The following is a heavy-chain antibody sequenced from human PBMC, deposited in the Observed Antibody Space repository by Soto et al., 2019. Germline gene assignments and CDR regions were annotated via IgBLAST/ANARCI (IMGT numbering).Heavy chain of an antibody. CDR2: ITPFSGDV. Sequence: QMQLVQSGADVKKTGSSVTVSCKALGNTFTYRYLHWVRQAPGQALEWMGWITPFSGDVHYAQKFQERVTITRDRSINTAYMQMSSLRSEDTAMYFCAGGGAGSGPFTWELPDHWGQGTLVTVSS. D-gene: IGHD1-26*01. CDR1: GNTFTYRY. V-gene: IGHV1-45*02. J-gene: IGHJ4*02. CDR3: AGGGAGSGPFTWELPDH.